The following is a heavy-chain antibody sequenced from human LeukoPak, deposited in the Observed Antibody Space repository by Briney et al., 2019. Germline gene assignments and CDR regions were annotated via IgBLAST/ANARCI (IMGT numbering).Heavy chain of an antibody. CDR3: ARGMLLPSTFGGVIDN. CDR1: GYTFTGYY. J-gene: IGHJ4*02. Sequence: ASVTVSCKASGYTFTGYYMHWVRQAPGQGLEWMGWINPNSGGTNYAQKFQGRVTMTRDMSTSTVYMELSSLRSEDTAVYYCARGMLLPSTFGGVIDNWGQGTLVTVSS. CDR2: INPNSGGT. D-gene: IGHD3-16*02. V-gene: IGHV1-2*02.